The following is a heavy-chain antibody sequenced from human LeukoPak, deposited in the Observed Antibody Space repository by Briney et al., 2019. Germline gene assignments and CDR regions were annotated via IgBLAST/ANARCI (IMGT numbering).Heavy chain of an antibody. V-gene: IGHV1-69*13. CDR1: GGTFSSYA. Sequence: ASVKVSCKASGGTFSSYAISWVRQAPGQGLEWMGGIIPIFGTANYAQKFQGRVTITADESTNTAYMELSSLRSEDTAVYYCAIDSSGYYFEFDYWGQGTLVTVSS. CDR3: AIDSSGYYFEFDY. D-gene: IGHD3-22*01. CDR2: IIPIFGTA. J-gene: IGHJ4*02.